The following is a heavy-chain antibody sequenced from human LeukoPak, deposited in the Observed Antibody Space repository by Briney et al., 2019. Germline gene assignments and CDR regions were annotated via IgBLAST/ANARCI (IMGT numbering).Heavy chain of an antibody. V-gene: IGHV3-23*01. CDR2: VNGNGGST. J-gene: IGHJ4*02. CDR3: AKSLYGGCDY. CDR1: GFSFSTYA. D-gene: IGHD3-16*02. Sequence: GGSLRLSCAASGFSFSTYAMSWVRQAPGKGLEWASGVNGNGGSTSYADSVKGRFAIFRDNSKNTVYLQMNSLRVEDTAVYYCAKSLYGGCDYWGQGTVVTVSS.